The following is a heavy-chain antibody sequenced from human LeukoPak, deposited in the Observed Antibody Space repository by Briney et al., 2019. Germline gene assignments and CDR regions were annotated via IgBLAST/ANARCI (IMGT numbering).Heavy chain of an antibody. CDR2: IRYDGSEK. J-gene: IGHJ6*03. Sequence: GGSLRLSCAASGFTFSSDWMSWVRQAPEKGLEWVADIRYDGSEKYYVDSVKGRFTISRDNAKNSLYLQMNSLRAEDTAVYYCARDYNGDYYYYYYYYYMDVWGKGTTVTVSS. CDR1: GFTFSSDW. V-gene: IGHV3-7*01. D-gene: IGHD4-17*01. CDR3: ARDYNGDYYYYYYYYYMDV.